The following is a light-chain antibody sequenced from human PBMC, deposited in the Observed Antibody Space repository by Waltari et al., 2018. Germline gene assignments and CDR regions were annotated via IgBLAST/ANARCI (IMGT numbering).Light chain of an antibody. CDR1: QSISKY. Sequence: EVVLTQSPGNLSLSPGERATLSCRASQSISKYLVWYQQRPGQAPRLLIYAASTRATGIPDRFSGSGFGTDFSLTISRLEPEDFAVYYCQNHERLPATFGQGTRVEIK. CDR3: QNHERLPAT. CDR2: AAS. J-gene: IGKJ1*01. V-gene: IGKV3-20*01.